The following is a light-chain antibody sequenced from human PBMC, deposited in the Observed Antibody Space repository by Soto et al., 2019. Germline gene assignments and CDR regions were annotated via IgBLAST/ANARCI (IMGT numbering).Light chain of an antibody. J-gene: IGLJ2*01. V-gene: IGLV2-8*01. CDR2: EVS. CDR1: SSDVGGYNY. CDR3: SSYAGSTHVV. Sequence: QSALTQPPSASGSPGQSVTISCTGTSSDVGGYNYVSWYQQHPGKAPKLMIYEVSKRPSGVPDRFSGSKSGNTASLTVSGLQAEDEDDYYCSSYAGSTHVVFGGGTKVTVL.